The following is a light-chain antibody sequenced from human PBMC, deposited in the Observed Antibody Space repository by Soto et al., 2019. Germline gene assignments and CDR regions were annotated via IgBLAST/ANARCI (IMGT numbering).Light chain of an antibody. CDR2: SNN. J-gene: IGLJ2*01. V-gene: IGLV1-44*01. Sequence: QSVLSQPPSASGTPGQRVSISCSGGSPNVGSNTVNWYRQVPGTAPKLLIHSNNQRPSGVPDRFSGSKSGTSASLAISGLQAEDEADYHCAAWDDSLNGVVFGGGTKVTVL. CDR3: AAWDDSLNGVV. CDR1: SPNVGSNT.